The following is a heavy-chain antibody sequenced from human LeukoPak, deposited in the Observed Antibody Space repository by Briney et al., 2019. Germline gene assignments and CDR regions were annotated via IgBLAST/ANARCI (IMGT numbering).Heavy chain of an antibody. CDR2: IIPIFGTA. J-gene: IGHJ5*02. D-gene: IGHD3-10*01. CDR3: ARVSPGSLWFDP. Sequence: GASVTVSCKASGGTFSSYAISWVRQAPGQGLEWMGGIIPIFGTANYAQKFQGRVTITADESTSTAYMELSSLRSEDTAVYYCARVSPGSLWFDPWGQGTLVTVSS. CDR1: GGTFSSYA. V-gene: IGHV1-69*13.